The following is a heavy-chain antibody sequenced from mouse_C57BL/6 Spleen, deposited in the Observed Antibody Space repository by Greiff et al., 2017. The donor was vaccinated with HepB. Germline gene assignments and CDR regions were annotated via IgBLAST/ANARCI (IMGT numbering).Heavy chain of an antibody. J-gene: IGHJ1*03. CDR1: GYAFSSYW. CDR3: ARDYGSSHWYFDV. D-gene: IGHD1-1*01. CDR2: IYPGDGDT. V-gene: IGHV1-80*01. Sequence: VKLVESGAELVKPGASVKISCKASGYAFSSYWMNWVKQRPGKGLEWIGQIYPGDGDTNYNGKFKGEATLTADKSSSTAYMQLSSLTSEDSAVYYCARDYGSSHWYFDVWGTGTTVTVSS.